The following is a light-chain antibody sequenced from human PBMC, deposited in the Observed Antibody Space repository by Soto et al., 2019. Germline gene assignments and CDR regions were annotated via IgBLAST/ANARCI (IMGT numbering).Light chain of an antibody. V-gene: IGLV2-23*02. Sequence: QSALTQPASVAGSPGQSITISCTGASSDVGTYNLVSWYRQYPGKAPQLLIYEVSKLASGVSNRFSGSKSGNTASLTISGLQAEDEADYFCCSYAGSTTFVLFGGGTQLTVL. J-gene: IGLJ2*01. CDR3: CSYAGSTTFVL. CDR2: EVS. CDR1: SSDVGTYNL.